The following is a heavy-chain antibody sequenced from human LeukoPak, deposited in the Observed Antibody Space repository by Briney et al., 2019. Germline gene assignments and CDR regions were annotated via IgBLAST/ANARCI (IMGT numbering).Heavy chain of an antibody. D-gene: IGHD1-26*01. V-gene: IGHV3-9*01. CDR1: GFTFDDYA. CDR3: ARPLRVGATGY. Sequence: PGGSLRLSCAASGFTFDDYAMHWVRQAPGKGLEWVSGIGWNSGSIGYADSVKGRFTISRDNAKNSLYLQMNSLRAEDTAVYYCARPLRVGATGYWGQGTLVTVSS. J-gene: IGHJ4*02. CDR2: IGWNSGSI.